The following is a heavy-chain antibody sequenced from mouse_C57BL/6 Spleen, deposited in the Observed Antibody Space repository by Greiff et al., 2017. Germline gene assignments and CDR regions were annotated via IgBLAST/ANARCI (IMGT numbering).Heavy chain of an antibody. CDR3: TTGTHYAMDY. J-gene: IGHJ4*01. CDR1: GYTFTDYE. CDR2: IDPETGGT. V-gene: IGHV1-15*01. D-gene: IGHD4-1*01. Sequence: QVQLQQSGAELVRPGASVTLSCKASGYTFTDYEMHWVKQTPVHGLEWIGAIDPETGGTAYNQKFKGKAILTADKSSSTAYMELRSLTSEDSAVXYCTTGTHYAMDYWGQGTSVTVSS.